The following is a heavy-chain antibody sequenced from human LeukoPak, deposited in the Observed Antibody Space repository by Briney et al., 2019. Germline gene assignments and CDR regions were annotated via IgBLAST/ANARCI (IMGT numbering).Heavy chain of an antibody. CDR2: IYYSGST. CDR1: GGSISSYY. V-gene: IGHV4-59*01. CDR3: ARGLRFSYLDY. D-gene: IGHD3-16*01. J-gene: IGHJ4*02. Sequence: SETLSPTCTVSGGSISSYYWSWIRQPPGKGLEWIGYIYYSGSTNYNPSLKSRVTISVDTSKNQFSLKLSSVTAADTAVYYCARGLRFSYLDYWGQGTLVTVSS.